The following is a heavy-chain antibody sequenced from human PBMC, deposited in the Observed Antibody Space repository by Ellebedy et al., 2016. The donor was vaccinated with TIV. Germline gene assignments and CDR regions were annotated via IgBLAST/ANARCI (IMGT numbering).Heavy chain of an antibody. CDR2: IHPGDSDT. D-gene: IGHD3-16*01. V-gene: IGHV5-51*01. J-gene: IGHJ4*02. CDR3: ARHTEIWGWDY. CDR1: GYSFTSYW. Sequence: PGGSLRLSCKGSGYSFTSYWIGWVRQMPGKGLEWMGIIHPGDSDTRYSPSFQGQVTISVDKSISTAYLQMNNLKASDTAMYYCARHTEIWGWDYWGQGTLVTVSS.